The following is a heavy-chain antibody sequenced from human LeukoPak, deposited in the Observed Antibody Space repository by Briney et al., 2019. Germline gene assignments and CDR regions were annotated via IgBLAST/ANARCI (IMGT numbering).Heavy chain of an antibody. V-gene: IGHV3-53*01. CDR2: IYSGGNT. D-gene: IGHD2-15*01. CDR3: ARVQGGYCSGGSCYPHPYFDY. Sequence: PGGSLRLSCAASGLTVSSNHMSWVRQAPGKGLEWVSVIYSGGNTYYADSVKGRFTISRDNSKNTLYLQMNSLRAEDTAVYYCARVQGGYCSGGSCYPHPYFDYWGQGTLVTVSS. J-gene: IGHJ4*02. CDR1: GLTVSSNH.